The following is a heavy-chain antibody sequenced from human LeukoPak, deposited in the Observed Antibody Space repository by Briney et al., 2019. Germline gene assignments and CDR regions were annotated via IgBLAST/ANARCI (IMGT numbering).Heavy chain of an antibody. CDR1: GGSISSSSYY. V-gene: IGHV4-39*01. Sequence: LETLSLTCTVSGGSISSSSYYWGWIRQPPGKGLEWIGSIYYSGSTYYNPSLKSRVTISVDTSKNQFSLKLSSVTAADTAVYYCGSGDAFDIWGQGTMVTVSS. CDR2: IYYSGST. CDR3: GSGDAFDI. J-gene: IGHJ3*02.